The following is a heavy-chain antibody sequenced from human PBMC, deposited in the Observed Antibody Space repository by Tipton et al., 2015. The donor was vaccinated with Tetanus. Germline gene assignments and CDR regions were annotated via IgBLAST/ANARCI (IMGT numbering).Heavy chain of an antibody. CDR3: ARARTQGLRGLYAFDI. V-gene: IGHV3-21*01. D-gene: IGHD4/OR15-4a*01. CDR2: ISGSSNFI. Sequence: SGFIFNNYAMTWVRQSPGKGLEWVSAISGSSNFIYYADSMKGRFTISRDNARNSLFLEMKSLRVGDTAVYFCARARTQGLRGLYAFDIWGQGTMVIVSS. J-gene: IGHJ3*02. CDR1: GFIFNNYA.